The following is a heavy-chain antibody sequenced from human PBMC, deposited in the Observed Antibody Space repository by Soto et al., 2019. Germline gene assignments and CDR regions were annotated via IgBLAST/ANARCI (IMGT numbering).Heavy chain of an antibody. Sequence: PSETLSLTCTVSGGSISSYYWSWIRQPPGKGLEWIGYIYHSGSTNYNPSLKSRVTISVDTSKNQFSLKLSSVTAADTAVYYCARLWYYYDSSGYYQGYFDYWGQGTLVTVSS. J-gene: IGHJ4*02. CDR2: IYHSGST. CDR3: ARLWYYYDSSGYYQGYFDY. D-gene: IGHD3-22*01. CDR1: GGSISSYY. V-gene: IGHV4-59*01.